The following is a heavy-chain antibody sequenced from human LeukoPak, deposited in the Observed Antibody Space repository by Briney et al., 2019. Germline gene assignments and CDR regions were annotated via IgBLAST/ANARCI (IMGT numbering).Heavy chain of an antibody. D-gene: IGHD5-12*01. Sequence: PGGSLRLSCQTSGFVFSNYGMHWVRQAPGKGLEWVAFVQYDESNEYYADSVKGRFTISRDNSRNTLYLQMNSLRAEDTGVYSCAKDSNSGYVSVGPDYWGLGTVVSVSS. CDR2: VQYDESNE. CDR3: AKDSNSGYVSVGPDY. V-gene: IGHV3-30*02. CDR1: GFVFSNYG. J-gene: IGHJ4*02.